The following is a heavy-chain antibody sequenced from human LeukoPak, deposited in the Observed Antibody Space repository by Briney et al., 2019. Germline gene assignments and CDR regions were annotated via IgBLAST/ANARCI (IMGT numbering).Heavy chain of an antibody. CDR1: GFTFGDYA. CDR3: TRTSIAAASDY. CDR2: IRSKAYGGTT. Sequence: GGSLRLSCTTSGFTFGDYAITWVRQAPGKGVEWVGFIRSKAYGGTTEDAASVKGRFTISRDDSKSIAYLQMNSLKTEDTGVYYCTRTSIAAASDYWGRGTLVTVSS. D-gene: IGHD6-13*01. J-gene: IGHJ4*02. V-gene: IGHV3-49*04.